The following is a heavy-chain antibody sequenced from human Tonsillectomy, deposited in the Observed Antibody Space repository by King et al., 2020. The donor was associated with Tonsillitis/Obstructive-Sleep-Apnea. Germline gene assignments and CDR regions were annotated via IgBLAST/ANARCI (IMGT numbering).Heavy chain of an antibody. CDR2: ISSSSSYI. CDR1: GFTFSSYS. J-gene: IGHJ4*02. D-gene: IGHD4-23*01. CDR3: ARDGNYGGNSGY. Sequence: QLVRSGGGLVKPGGSLRLSCAASGFTFSSYSMNWVRQAPGKGLEWFSSISSSSSYIYYADSVKGRFTISRDNAKNSLYLQMNSLRAEDTAVYYCARDGNYGGNSGYWGQGTLVTVSS. V-gene: IGHV3-21*01.